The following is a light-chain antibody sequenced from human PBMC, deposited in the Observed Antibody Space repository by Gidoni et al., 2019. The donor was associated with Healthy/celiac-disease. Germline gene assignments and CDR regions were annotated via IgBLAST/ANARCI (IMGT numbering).Light chain of an antibody. CDR1: QSISSY. V-gene: IGKV1-39*01. J-gene: IGKJ4*01. Sequence: DIQMTQSPSSLSASVGDSVTITCRASQSISSYLNWYQQKPGKAPKLLIYAASSLQSGVPSRFSGSGAGTDFTLTISSLQPEDFATYYCQQSYSTLLTFGGGTKVEIK. CDR3: QQSYSTLLT. CDR2: AAS.